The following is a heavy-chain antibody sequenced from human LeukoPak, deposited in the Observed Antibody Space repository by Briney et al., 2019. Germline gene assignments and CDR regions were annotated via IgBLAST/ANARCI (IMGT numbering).Heavy chain of an antibody. D-gene: IGHD1-7*01. V-gene: IGHV4-59*01. CDR2: IYYSGST. Sequence: SETLSLTCTVSGGSISSNYWSWIRQPPGKGLEWIGYIYYSGSTNYNPSLKSRVTISVDTSKNQFSLKLSSVTAADTAVYYCARATTRPYYYYGMDVWGQGTTVTVSS. J-gene: IGHJ6*02. CDR3: ARATTRPYYYYGMDV. CDR1: GGSISSNY.